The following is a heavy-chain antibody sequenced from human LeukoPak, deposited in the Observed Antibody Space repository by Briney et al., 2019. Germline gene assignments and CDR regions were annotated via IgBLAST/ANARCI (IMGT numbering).Heavy chain of an antibody. Sequence: SEKVSRKASVYSVTSYGNCWMRLAPGPGLEWMGLIRAYNGNTNYAQKLQGRDTMTTDTSTSRAYMELTRLRSDDTAVYYCARGGEWELRPGDFDYWGQGTLVTVSS. CDR3: ARGGEWELRPGDFDY. V-gene: IGHV1-18*01. J-gene: IGHJ4*02. CDR2: IRAYNGNT. CDR1: VYSVTSYG. D-gene: IGHD1-26*01.